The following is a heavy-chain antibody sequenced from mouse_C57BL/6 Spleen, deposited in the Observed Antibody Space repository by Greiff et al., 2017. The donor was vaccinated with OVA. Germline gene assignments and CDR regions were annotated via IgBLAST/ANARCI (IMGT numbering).Heavy chain of an antibody. Sequence: DVKLVESGGGLVKPGGSLKLSCAASGFTFSDYGMHWVRQAPEKGLEWVAYISSGSSTIYYADTVKGRFTISRDNAKNTLFLQMTSLRSEDTAMYYCARTGSNYGRAMDYWGQGTSVTVSS. CDR3: ARTGSNYGRAMDY. CDR2: ISSGSSTI. J-gene: IGHJ4*01. CDR1: GFTFSDYG. V-gene: IGHV5-17*01. D-gene: IGHD2-5*01.